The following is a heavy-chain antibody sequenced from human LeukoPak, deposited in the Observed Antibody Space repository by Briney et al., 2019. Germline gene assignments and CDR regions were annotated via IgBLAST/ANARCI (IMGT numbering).Heavy chain of an antibody. CDR3: AKSTGGRAPDAFDI. Sequence: GGSLRLSCAASGFTFSSYGMHWVRQAPGKGLEWVAVISYDGSNKYYADSVKGRFTISRDNSKNTLYLQMNSLRAEDTAVYYCAKSTGGRAPDAFDIWGQGTMVTVSS. CDR2: ISYDGSNK. V-gene: IGHV3-30*18. D-gene: IGHD3-10*01. J-gene: IGHJ3*02. CDR1: GFTFSSYG.